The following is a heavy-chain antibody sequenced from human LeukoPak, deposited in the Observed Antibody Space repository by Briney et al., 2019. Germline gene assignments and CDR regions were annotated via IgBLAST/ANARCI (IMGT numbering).Heavy chain of an antibody. J-gene: IGHJ3*02. V-gene: IGHV4-39*01. CDR2: IYYSGST. Sequence: SETLSLTCTVSGGSISSSSYYWGWIRQPPGKGLEWIGTIYYSGSTYYNPSLKSRVSISVDTSKGQFSLKLSSVTAADTAVYYCARHPGGYCSSSSCYTGGVFDIWGQGAMVTVSS. CDR1: GGSISSSSYY. CDR3: ARHPGGYCSSSSCYTGGVFDI. D-gene: IGHD2-2*02.